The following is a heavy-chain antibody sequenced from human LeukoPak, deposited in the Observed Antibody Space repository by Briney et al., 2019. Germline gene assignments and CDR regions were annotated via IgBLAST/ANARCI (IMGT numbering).Heavy chain of an antibody. CDR3: AKGYFDY. Sequence: SQTLSLTCTVSGGSISSGSYYWSWIRQPAGKGLEWIGRIYTSGSTNYNPSLKSRVTISVDTSKNQFSLKLSSVAAADTAVYYCAKGYFDYWGQGTLVTVSS. V-gene: IGHV4-61*02. CDR2: IYTSGST. J-gene: IGHJ4*02. CDR1: GGSISSGSYY.